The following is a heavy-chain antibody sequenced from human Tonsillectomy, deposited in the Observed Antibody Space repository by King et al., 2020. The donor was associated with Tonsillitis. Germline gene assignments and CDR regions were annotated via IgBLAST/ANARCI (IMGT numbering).Heavy chain of an antibody. CDR1: GFTFSSYS. V-gene: IGHV3-21*01. J-gene: IGHJ6*02. D-gene: IGHD1-1*01. CDR3: ARGGGSGTDGGMDV. CDR2: ISSSSSYI. Sequence: EVQLVGSGGGLVKPGGSLRLSCAASGFTFSSYSMNWVRHAPGKGLEWVSSISSSSSYIYYADSVKGRFTISRDNAKNSLYLQMNSLRAEDTAVYYCARGGGSGTDGGMDVWGQGTTVTVSS.